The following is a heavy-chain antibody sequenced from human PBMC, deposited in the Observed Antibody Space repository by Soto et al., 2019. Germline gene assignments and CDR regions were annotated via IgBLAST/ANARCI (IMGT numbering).Heavy chain of an antibody. J-gene: IGHJ6*03. Sequence: ASVKVSCKASGYTFTSYDINWVRQATGQGLEWMGWMNPNSGNTGYAQKFQGRVTITRNTSISTAYMELSSLRSEDTAVYYCARVSPRITIFGVVIIRSDMDVWGKGTTVTVSS. CDR2: MNPNSGNT. V-gene: IGHV1-8*01. D-gene: IGHD3-3*01. CDR3: ARVSPRITIFGVVIIRSDMDV. CDR1: GYTFTSYD.